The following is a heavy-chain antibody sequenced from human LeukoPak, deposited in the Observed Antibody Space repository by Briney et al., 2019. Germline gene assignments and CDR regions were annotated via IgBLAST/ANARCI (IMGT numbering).Heavy chain of an antibody. CDR1: GFTFDDYA. CDR2: ISWNSGSI. D-gene: IGHD3-3*01. CDR3: AKGGFLEWLLPFDY. Sequence: PGESLRLSCAASGFTFDDYAMHWVRHAAGKGLEWVSGISWNSGSIGYADSVKGRFTISRDNAKNSLYLQMNSLRAEDTALYYCAKGGFLEWLLPFDYWGQGTLVTVSS. V-gene: IGHV3-9*01. J-gene: IGHJ4*02.